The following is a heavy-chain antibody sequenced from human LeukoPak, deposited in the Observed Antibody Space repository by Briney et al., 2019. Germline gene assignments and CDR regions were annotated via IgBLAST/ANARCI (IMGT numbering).Heavy chain of an antibody. J-gene: IGHJ4*02. CDR1: GYSFTSYG. CDR3: AYGDEYYFDY. Sequence: GESLKISCKGSGYSFTSYGMGGGRQLPGKGREGMGIMYPGDSDTRYSPSFQGQVTISADKSISTAYLQWSSLKASDTAMYYCAYGDEYYFDYWGQGTLVTVSS. V-gene: IGHV5-51*01. D-gene: IGHD4-17*01. CDR2: MYPGDSDT.